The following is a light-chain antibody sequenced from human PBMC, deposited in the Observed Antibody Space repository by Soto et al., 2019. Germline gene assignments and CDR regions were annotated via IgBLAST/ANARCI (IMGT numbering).Light chain of an antibody. CDR1: QGISSY. Sequence: AIRMTQSPSSLSASTGDRVTITCRASQGISSYLAWYQQKPGKAPDLLISDVSKLERGVASRFSGSGSGTEFTLTISSMQPDDLATYYCQQYHGFSRTFGQGTKVDIK. J-gene: IGKJ1*01. V-gene: IGKV1-8*01. CDR2: DVS. CDR3: QQYHGFSRT.